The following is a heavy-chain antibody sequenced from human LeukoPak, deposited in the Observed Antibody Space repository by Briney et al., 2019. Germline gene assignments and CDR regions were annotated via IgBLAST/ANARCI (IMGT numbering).Heavy chain of an antibody. D-gene: IGHD3-22*01. CDR1: GGSFSGYY. V-gene: IGHV4-34*01. CDR2: INHSGST. Sequence: SETLSLTCAVYGGSFSGYYWSWIRQPPGKGLEWIGEINHSGSTNYNPSLKSRVTISVDTSKNQFSLKLSSVTAADTAVYYCARGYYYDSSGYSDAFDIWGQGTMVTVSS. CDR3: ARGYYYDSSGYSDAFDI. J-gene: IGHJ3*02.